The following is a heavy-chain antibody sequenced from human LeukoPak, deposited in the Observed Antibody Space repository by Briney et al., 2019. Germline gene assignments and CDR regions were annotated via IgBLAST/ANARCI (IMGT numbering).Heavy chain of an antibody. Sequence: PSETLSLTCSVSGDSISRSDSYWYWIRQPPGKGLEWIGTIYYSGSTYYNPSLKSRVTISVDTSKNQFSLKLSSVTAADTAVYYCARLRQQLIYYMDVWGKGTTVTVSS. CDR3: ARLRQQLIYYMDV. D-gene: IGHD6-13*01. CDR2: IYYSGST. J-gene: IGHJ6*03. V-gene: IGHV4-39*01. CDR1: GDSISRSDSY.